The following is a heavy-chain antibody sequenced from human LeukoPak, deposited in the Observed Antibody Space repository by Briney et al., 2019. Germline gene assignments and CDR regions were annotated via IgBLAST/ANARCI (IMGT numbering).Heavy chain of an antibody. CDR2: IIPIFGTA. V-gene: IGHV1-69*13. J-gene: IGHJ6*02. CDR3: ARVGIAARHYYYYGMDV. D-gene: IGHD6-6*01. CDR1: GGTFSSYA. Sequence: SVKVSCKASGGTFSSYAISWVRQAPGQGLEWMGGIIPIFGTAKYAQKFQGRVTITADESTSTAYMELSSLRSEDTAVYYCARVGIAARHYYYYGMDVWGQGTTVTVSS.